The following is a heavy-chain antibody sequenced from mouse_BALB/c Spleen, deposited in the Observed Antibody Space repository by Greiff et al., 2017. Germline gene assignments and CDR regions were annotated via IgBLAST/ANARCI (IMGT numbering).Heavy chain of an antibody. Sequence: EVQRVESGPSLVKPSQTLSLTCSVTGDSITSGYWNWIRKFPGNKLEYMGYISYSGSTYYNPSLKSRISITRDTSKNQYYLQLNSVTTEDTATYYCARPNGSPWYFDVWGAGTSVTVSS. CDR2: ISYSGST. CDR3: ARPNGSPWYFDV. J-gene: IGHJ1*01. CDR1: GDSITSGY. D-gene: IGHD1-1*01. V-gene: IGHV3-8*02.